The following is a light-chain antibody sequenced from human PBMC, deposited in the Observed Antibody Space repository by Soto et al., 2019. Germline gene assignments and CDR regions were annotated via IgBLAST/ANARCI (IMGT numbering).Light chain of an antibody. J-gene: IGKJ1*01. CDR3: QRYDTSPWT. V-gene: IGKV1-5*01. CDR1: QNIGTW. CDR2: DAS. Sequence: DIQMTQSPSTLSASEGASVTIXXRASQNIGTWLAWYQQKPGKAPRXLIYDASSLQSGVPSRFSGSGSGTEFTLTISSLQPDDFATYYCQRYDTSPWTFGQGTKVDIK.